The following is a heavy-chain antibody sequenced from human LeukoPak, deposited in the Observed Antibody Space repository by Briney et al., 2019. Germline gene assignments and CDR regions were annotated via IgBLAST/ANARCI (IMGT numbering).Heavy chain of an antibody. CDR2: IYYSGST. J-gene: IGHJ4*02. V-gene: IGHV4-59*08. Sequence: SETLSLTCTVSGGSIGSYYWSWIRQPPGKGLEWIGYIYYSGSTNYNPSFKSRVTISVDTSNNQFSLKLSSVTASDTALYYCARHGEYSRGWPNFDYWGQGTLVTVSS. CDR1: GGSIGSYY. CDR3: ARHGEYSRGWPNFDY. D-gene: IGHD6-19*01.